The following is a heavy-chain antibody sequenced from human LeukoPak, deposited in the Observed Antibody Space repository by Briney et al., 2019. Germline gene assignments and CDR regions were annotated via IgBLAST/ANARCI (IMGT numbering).Heavy chain of an antibody. CDR3: ARHKDYYDSSEGMDV. D-gene: IGHD3-22*01. CDR1: GGSFSGYY. Sequence: SETLSLTCAVYGGSFSGYYWSWIRQPPGEGLEWIGEINHSGSTYYNPSLKSRVTISVDTSKNQFSLKLSSVTAADTAVYYCARHKDYYDSSEGMDVWGQGTTVTVSS. V-gene: IGHV4-34*01. CDR2: INHSGST. J-gene: IGHJ6*02.